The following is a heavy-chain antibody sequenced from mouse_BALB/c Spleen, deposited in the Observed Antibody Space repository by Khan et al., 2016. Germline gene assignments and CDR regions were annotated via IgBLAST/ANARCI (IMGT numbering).Heavy chain of an antibody. V-gene: IGHV9-3*02. J-gene: IGHJ3*01. CDR3: AEDYYGSNGFAY. CDR1: GYTFTNYG. D-gene: IGHD1-1*01. Sequence: QIQLVQSGPELKKPGETVKISCKASGYTFTNYGMNWVKQAPGKGLKWMGWINTNTGEPTYAEEFKGRFAFSLETSASTAYLQINNLKNEDTATYFCAEDYYGSNGFAYWGQGTLGTVSA. CDR2: INTNTGEP.